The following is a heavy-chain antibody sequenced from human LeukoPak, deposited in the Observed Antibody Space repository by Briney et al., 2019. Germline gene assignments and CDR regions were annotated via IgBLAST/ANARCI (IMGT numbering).Heavy chain of an antibody. J-gene: IGHJ1*01. CDR1: GGTFSSYA. Sequence: SVKVSCKASGGTFSSYAISWVRQAPGQGLEWMGGIIPIFGTANYAQKFQGRVTITADESTSTAYMELSSLRSEDTAVYYCARDPDYGDNLWKGAEYFQHWGQGTLVTVSS. CDR3: ARDPDYGDNLWKGAEYFQH. CDR2: IIPIFGTA. V-gene: IGHV1-69*01. D-gene: IGHD4-23*01.